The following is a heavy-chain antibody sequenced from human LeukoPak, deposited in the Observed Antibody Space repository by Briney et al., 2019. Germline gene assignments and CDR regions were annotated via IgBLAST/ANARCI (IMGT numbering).Heavy chain of an antibody. CDR1: GFTFSSSA. Sequence: GSLRLSCAASGFTFSSSAMNWVRQAPGKGLEWVASINNVGSHIYYADSVKGRFTISRDNAKNSLYLQMNSLRAEDTAVYYCARDPTQWLRYGHFDYWGQGTLVAVSS. CDR2: INNVGSHI. CDR3: ARDPTQWLRYGHFDY. V-gene: IGHV3-21*01. J-gene: IGHJ4*02. D-gene: IGHD5-12*01.